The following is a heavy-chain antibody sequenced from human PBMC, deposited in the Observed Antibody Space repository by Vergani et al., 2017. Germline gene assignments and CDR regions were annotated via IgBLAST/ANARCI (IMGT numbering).Heavy chain of an antibody. CDR3: ARGGVVVVAATLGAPDRYFDY. Sequence: QVQLQQWGAGLLKPSETLSITCAVHGGSFSGYYWSWIRQPPGKGLEWIGEINHSGGTNYNPSLKSRGTISVDTCKNQFSLKLSSVTAADTAVYYCARGGVVVVAATLGAPDRYFDYWGQGTLVTVSS. V-gene: IGHV4-34*01. J-gene: IGHJ4*02. CDR1: GGSFSGYY. CDR2: INHSGGT. D-gene: IGHD2-15*01.